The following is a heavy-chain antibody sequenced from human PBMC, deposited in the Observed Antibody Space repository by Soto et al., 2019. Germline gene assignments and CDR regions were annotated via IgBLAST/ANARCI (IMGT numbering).Heavy chain of an antibody. CDR3: ANTRGLGLMDA. CDR1: GGSISSRNR. CDR2: VSHSGST. J-gene: IGHJ6*03. D-gene: IGHD2-2*01. Sequence: QVHLLESGPGLVEPSGPLSLTCTVSGGSISSRNRWSWVRQSPGKGLEWIGEVSHSGSTNSNPSLKGRVTISLDKSNNQFSRNLESRTAADAAVYYCANTRGLGLMDAWGKGTTVGVSS. V-gene: IGHV4-4*02.